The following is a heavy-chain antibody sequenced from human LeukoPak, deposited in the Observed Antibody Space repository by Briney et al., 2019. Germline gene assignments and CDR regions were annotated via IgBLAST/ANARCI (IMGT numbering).Heavy chain of an antibody. Sequence: GGSLRLSCAVSGITLSNYGMSWVRQAPGMGLEWVAGISGSGGRTTYADSVKGRFTISRDNPKNTLYLQMNSLRAEDTAVYYCAKHRAYSSGWYYYFDYWGQGTLVTVSS. J-gene: IGHJ4*02. CDR1: GITLSNYG. CDR2: ISGSGGRT. V-gene: IGHV3-23*01. D-gene: IGHD6-19*01. CDR3: AKHRAYSSGWYYYFDY.